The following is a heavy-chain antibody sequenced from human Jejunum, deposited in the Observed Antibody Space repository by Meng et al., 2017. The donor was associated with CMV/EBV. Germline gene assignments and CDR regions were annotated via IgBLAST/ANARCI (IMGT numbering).Heavy chain of an antibody. J-gene: IGHJ4*02. V-gene: IGHV3-11*05. CDR2: ISGSSHDT. D-gene: IGHD2-15*01. CDR3: VRTAREAAD. CDR1: GFTFSDHY. Sequence: QVPLVGSGGDLVKPGGSLRLSCAASGFTFSDHYMNWIRQAPGKGLEWLSYISGSSHDTNYADSVKGRFTISRDNAKNSLYLQINSLRVEDTAIYYCVRTAREAADWGQGTLVTVSS.